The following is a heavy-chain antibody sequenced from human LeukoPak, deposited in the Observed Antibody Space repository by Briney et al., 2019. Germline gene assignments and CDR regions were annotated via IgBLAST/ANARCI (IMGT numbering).Heavy chain of an antibody. CDR3: ARGHYDSSGYYPFDY. CDR1: GGTFSSYA. Sequence: ASVKVSCKASGGTFSSYAISWVRQAPGQGLEWMGRIIPILGIANYAQKFQGRVMITADKSTSTAYMELSSLRSEDTAVYYCARGHYDSSGYYPFDYWGQGTLVTVSS. V-gene: IGHV1-69*04. D-gene: IGHD3-22*01. J-gene: IGHJ4*02. CDR2: IIPILGIA.